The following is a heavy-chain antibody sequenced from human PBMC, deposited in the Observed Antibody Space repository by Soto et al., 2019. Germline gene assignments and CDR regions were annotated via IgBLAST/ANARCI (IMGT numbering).Heavy chain of an antibody. V-gene: IGHV3-33*01. CDR1: GFTFSSYG. CDR2: IWYDGSNK. D-gene: IGHD6-13*01. CDR3: ARDLGSSWYGGDY. Sequence: QVQLVESGGGVVQPGRSLRLSCAASGFTFSSYGMHWVRQAPGKGLEWVAVIWYDGSNKYYADSVKGRFTISRDNSKNTLYLQMNSLRAEDTAVYYCARDLGSSWYGGDYWGQGTLVTVSS. J-gene: IGHJ4*02.